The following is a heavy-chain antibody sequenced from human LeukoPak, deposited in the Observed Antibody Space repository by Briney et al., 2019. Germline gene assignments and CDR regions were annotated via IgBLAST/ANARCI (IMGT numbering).Heavy chain of an antibody. CDR3: AKDYLFRYSSSPTYHY. D-gene: IGHD6-6*01. J-gene: IGHJ4*02. CDR1: GFTFSSYA. CDR2: ISGNGGRK. V-gene: IGHV3-23*01. Sequence: TGGSLRLSCAASGFTFSSYAMTWVRQAPGKGLEWVSDISGNGGRKHYADSVKGRFTISSDNGKTTLFLQVNSLRAEDTAVYYCAKDYLFRYSSSPTYHYWGQGTLVTVPS.